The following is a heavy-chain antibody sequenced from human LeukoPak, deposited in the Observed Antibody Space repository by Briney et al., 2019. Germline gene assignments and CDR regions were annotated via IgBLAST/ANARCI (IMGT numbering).Heavy chain of an antibody. CDR2: MNPNSGNT. J-gene: IGHJ4*02. Sequence: ASVKVSCKASGYTLTSYDINGVRQATGQGLEWMGWMNPNSGNTGYAQKFQGRVTMTRNTSISTAYMELSSLRSEDTAVYYCARGPLYYDFWSGYYTGNKLDYWGQGTLVTVSS. D-gene: IGHD3-3*01. CDR3: ARGPLYYDFWSGYYTGNKLDY. V-gene: IGHV1-8*01. CDR1: GYTLTSYD.